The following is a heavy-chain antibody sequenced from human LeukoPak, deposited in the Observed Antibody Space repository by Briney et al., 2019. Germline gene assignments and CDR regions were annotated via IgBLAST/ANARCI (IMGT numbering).Heavy chain of an antibody. V-gene: IGHV3-21*01. CDR1: GFTFSSYS. CDR3: ASGVYCGSTSCYGRFDP. D-gene: IGHD2-2*01. J-gene: IGHJ5*02. CDR2: ISSSSSYI. Sequence: PGGSLRLSCAASGFTFSSYSMNWVRQAPGKGLEWVSSISSSSSYIYYADSVKGRFTISRDNAKNSLYLQMNSLRAEDTAVYYCASGVYCGSTSCYGRFDPWGQGTLVTVSS.